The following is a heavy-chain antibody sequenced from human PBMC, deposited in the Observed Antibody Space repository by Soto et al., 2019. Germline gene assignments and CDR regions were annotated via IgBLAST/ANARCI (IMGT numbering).Heavy chain of an antibody. CDR1: GYTFTSYG. CDR2: ISAYNGNT. D-gene: IGHD2-15*01. J-gene: IGHJ6*04. CDR3: ARFRGGSYHNSSFYYGMDV. Sequence: VASVKVSCKASGYTFTSYGISWVRQAPGQGLDWMGWISAYNGNTKYAQDLQGRVTMTTDTSTSTAYMELRSLRSDDTAVSYCARFRGGSYHNSSFYYGMDVWGEGTTVTVYS. V-gene: IGHV1-18*01.